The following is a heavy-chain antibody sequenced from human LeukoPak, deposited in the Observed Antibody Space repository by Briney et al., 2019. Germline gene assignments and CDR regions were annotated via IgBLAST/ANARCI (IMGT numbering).Heavy chain of an antibody. V-gene: IGHV3-30*02. Sequence: GGSLRLSCAASGFTFSNYGMHWFRQAPGKGLEWVAFIWYDGSNRYYADSVKGRFTISRDNYENTLFLQMSSLRTEDTAVYYCAKDPLGFCTRATCRYLDSWGQGTLVTVSS. D-gene: IGHD2-8*01. J-gene: IGHJ4*02. CDR2: IWYDGSNR. CDR3: AKDPLGFCTRATCRYLDS. CDR1: GFTFSNYG.